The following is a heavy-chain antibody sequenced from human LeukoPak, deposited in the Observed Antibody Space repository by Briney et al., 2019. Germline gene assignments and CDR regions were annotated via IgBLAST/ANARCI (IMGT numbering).Heavy chain of an antibody. V-gene: IGHV3-30*18. CDR3: AKEPNAYSSGWYFQD. J-gene: IGHJ1*01. CDR1: GFTFRNYG. CDR2: ISHDGTTT. D-gene: IGHD6-25*01. Sequence: PGGSLRLSCVPSGFTFRNYGMQWVPQAPGKGLECVAVISHDGTTTFYADSVKGRFTISRDNSKNTLDLQMDSLRAEDTAVYFCAKEPNAYSSGWYFQDGGQGTLVTVS.